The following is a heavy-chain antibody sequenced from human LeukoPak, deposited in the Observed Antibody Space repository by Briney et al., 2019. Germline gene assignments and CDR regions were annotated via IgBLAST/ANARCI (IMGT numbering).Heavy chain of an antibody. V-gene: IGHV4-38-2*02. CDR3: ARVLDYYGSGTRDFDY. D-gene: IGHD3-10*01. Sequence: SGTLSLTCSVSGYSISRGYYWGWVRQPPGKGLEWIGSMYHSGTTSYNPSPKSRVTMSADTSKNQFSLELRSVTAADTAVYYCARVLDYYGSGTRDFDYWGQRTLVTVSS. J-gene: IGHJ4*02. CDR1: GYSISRGYY. CDR2: MYHSGTT.